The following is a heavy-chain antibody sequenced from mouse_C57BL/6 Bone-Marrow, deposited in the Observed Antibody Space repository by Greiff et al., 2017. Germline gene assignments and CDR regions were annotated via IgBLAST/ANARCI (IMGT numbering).Heavy chain of an antibody. CDR3: AREAYGSSSWFAY. D-gene: IGHD1-1*01. Sequence: VQLQQSGAELAKPGASVKLSCKASGYTFTSYWMHWVNQRPGQGLEWIGYINPSSGYTKYNQKCKDKATLTADKSSSTAYMQLSSLTYEDSAVYYCAREAYGSSSWFAYWGQGTLVTVSA. CDR2: INPSSGYT. J-gene: IGHJ3*01. CDR1: GYTFTSYW. V-gene: IGHV1-7*01.